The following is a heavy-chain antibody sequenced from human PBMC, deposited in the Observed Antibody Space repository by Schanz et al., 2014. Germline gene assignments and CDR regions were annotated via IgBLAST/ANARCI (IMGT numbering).Heavy chain of an antibody. CDR1: GYTLKNYG. V-gene: IGHV1-18*01. D-gene: IGHD4-17*01. Sequence: QAQLMQSGPELKRPGASVKVSCTASGYTLKNYGISWVRQAPGLGLEWMGWISDYNGKTNYAQKFQDRVIMSTDRSSSTAYMELRSLRSDDTAVYYCARGYGDSPTDFWGQGTLVTVSS. CDR3: ARGYGDSPTDF. J-gene: IGHJ4*02. CDR2: ISDYNGKT.